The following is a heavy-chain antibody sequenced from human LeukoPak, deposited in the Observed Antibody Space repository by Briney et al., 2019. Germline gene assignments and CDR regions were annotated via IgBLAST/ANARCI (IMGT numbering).Heavy chain of an antibody. CDR3: ARDLTVVRGYFDY. V-gene: IGHV1-2*02. Sequence: ASVKVSCKASGYTFTGYYMHWVRQAPGQGLEWMGWINPNSGGTNYAQKFQGRVTMTRDTSISTAYMELSRLRSDDTAEYYCARDLTVVRGYFDYWGQGTLVTVSS. CDR2: INPNSGGT. CDR1: GYTFTGYY. D-gene: IGHD4-23*01. J-gene: IGHJ4*02.